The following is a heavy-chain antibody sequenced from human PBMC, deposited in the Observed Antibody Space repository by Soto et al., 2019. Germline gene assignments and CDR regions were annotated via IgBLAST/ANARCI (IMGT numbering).Heavy chain of an antibody. J-gene: IGHJ6*02. CDR3: AKSPSIVVYYYGMDV. CDR2: ISGSGGST. D-gene: IGHD2-15*01. Sequence: EVQLLESGGGLVQPGGSLRLSCAASGFTFSSYAMSWVRQAPGKGLEWVSAISGSGGSTYYADSVKGRFTISRDNSKNTLYLQLNSLRAEDTAAYYCAKSPSIVVYYYGMDVWGQGTTVTVSS. V-gene: IGHV3-23*01. CDR1: GFTFSSYA.